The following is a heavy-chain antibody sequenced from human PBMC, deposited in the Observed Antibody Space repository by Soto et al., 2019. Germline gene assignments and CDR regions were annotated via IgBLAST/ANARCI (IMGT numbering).Heavy chain of an antibody. Sequence: ASVKVSCKASGYTFTSYDINWVRQATGQGLEWMGWMNPNSGNTGYAQKFQGRVTMTRNTSISTAYMELSSLRSEDTAVYYCARSFSGSSSWYFGYYYMDVWGKGTTVTVSS. J-gene: IGHJ6*03. CDR2: MNPNSGNT. CDR3: ARSFSGSSSWYFGYYYMDV. CDR1: GYTFTSYD. V-gene: IGHV1-8*01. D-gene: IGHD6-13*01.